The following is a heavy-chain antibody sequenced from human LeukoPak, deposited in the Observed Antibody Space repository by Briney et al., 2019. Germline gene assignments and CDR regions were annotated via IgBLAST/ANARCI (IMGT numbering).Heavy chain of an antibody. J-gene: IGHJ6*03. V-gene: IGHV3-7*01. CDR2: IKQDGSEK. CDR3: ARAAIRVYYYYYMDV. CDR1: GFTFSSYS. D-gene: IGHD5-12*01. Sequence: PGGSLRLSCAASGFTFSSYSMSWVRQAPGKGLEWVANIKQDGSEKYYVDSVKGRFTISRDNAKNSLYLQMNSLRAEDTAVYYCARAAIRVYYYYYMDVWGKGTTVTVSS.